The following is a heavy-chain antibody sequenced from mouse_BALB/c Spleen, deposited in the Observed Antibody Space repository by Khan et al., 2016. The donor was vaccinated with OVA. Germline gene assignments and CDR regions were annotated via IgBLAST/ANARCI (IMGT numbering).Heavy chain of an antibody. J-gene: IGHJ4*01. Sequence: EVELVESGGDLVKPGGSLKLSCAASGFTFSSYGMSWVRQTPDKRLEWVAAISSGGSYTYYPDSLKGRFTISRDNAKNTLYLQMSSMKSEDTAMDSGARQPGYYEGSAMDYWGQGTSVTVSS. CDR3: ARQPGYYEGSAMDY. V-gene: IGHV5-6*01. CDR1: GFTFSSYG. CDR2: ISSGGSYT. D-gene: IGHD2-3*01.